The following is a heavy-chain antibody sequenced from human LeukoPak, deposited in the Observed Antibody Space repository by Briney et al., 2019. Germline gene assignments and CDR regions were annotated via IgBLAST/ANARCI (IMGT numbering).Heavy chain of an antibody. J-gene: IGHJ4*02. CDR1: GFTFSSYG. Sequence: GGSLRLSYAESGFTFSSYGMHWVCQAPGKGLEWVAFIRYDGSNKYYADSVKGRFTISRDNSKNTLYLQMNSLRAEDTAVYYCARHLGTGGSGVGYWGQGTLVTVSS. V-gene: IGHV3-30*02. D-gene: IGHD2-15*01. CDR2: IRYDGSNK. CDR3: ARHLGTGGSGVGY.